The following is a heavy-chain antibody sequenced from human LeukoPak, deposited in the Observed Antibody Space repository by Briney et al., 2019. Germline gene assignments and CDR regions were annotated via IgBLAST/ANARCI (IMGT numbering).Heavy chain of an antibody. V-gene: IGHV4-39*01. D-gene: IGHD2-15*01. J-gene: IGHJ6*03. CDR3: ARLTTGFCSGGSCYSDHYYFYMDV. Sequence: SETLSLTGTVSSGSISSSDYYWGWIRQPPGKGLEWIGTIYYSGRAYYSPSLKSRVTISVDTSKSHFSLKLNSLTAADTAVYYCARLTTGFCSGGSCYSDHYYFYMDVWAKGTTVTVSS. CDR2: IYYSGRA. CDR1: SGSISSSDYY.